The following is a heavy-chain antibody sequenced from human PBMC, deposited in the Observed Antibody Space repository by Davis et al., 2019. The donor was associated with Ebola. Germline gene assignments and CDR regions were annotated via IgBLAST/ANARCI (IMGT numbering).Heavy chain of an antibody. D-gene: IGHD1-1*01. Sequence: MPSETLSLTCAVYGESFSSYFWSWVRQPPGKGLEWIGKVSHAGYTNYNPSLESRVTISVDSSKSQFSLKVNSVTAADTAVYFCASALETYTDAFDIWGRGTAVIVSS. J-gene: IGHJ3*02. CDR1: GESFSSYF. V-gene: IGHV4-34*01. CDR3: ASALETYTDAFDI. CDR2: VSHAGYT.